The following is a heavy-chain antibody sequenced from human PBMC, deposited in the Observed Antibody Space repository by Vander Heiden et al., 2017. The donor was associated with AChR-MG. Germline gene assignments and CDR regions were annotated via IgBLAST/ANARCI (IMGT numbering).Heavy chain of an antibody. CDR2: INHSGST. V-gene: IGHV4-34*01. CDR3: ARGHDYVWGSYRSWYSRFDY. J-gene: IGHJ4*02. Sequence: QVQLQQWGAGLLKPSETLSLTCAVYGGSFSGYYWSWIRQPPGKGLEWIGEINHSGSTNYNPSLKSRVTISVDTSKNQFSLKLSSVTAADTAVYYCARGHDYVWGSYRSWYSRFDYWGQGTLVTVSS. CDR1: GGSFSGYY. D-gene: IGHD3-16*02.